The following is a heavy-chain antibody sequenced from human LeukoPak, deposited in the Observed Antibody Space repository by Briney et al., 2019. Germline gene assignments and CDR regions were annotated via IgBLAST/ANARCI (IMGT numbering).Heavy chain of an antibody. Sequence: SETLSLTCTVSGGSISSSSYYWGWIRHPPGKGLEGIGSIYYSGSTYYNPSLKSRVTISVDTSKNQFSLKLISVTAADTAVYYCARSYSNYVYYYYYMDVWGKGTTVTVSS. CDR1: GGSISSSSYY. D-gene: IGHD4-11*01. V-gene: IGHV4-39*01. CDR2: IYYSGST. CDR3: ARSYSNYVYYYYYMDV. J-gene: IGHJ6*03.